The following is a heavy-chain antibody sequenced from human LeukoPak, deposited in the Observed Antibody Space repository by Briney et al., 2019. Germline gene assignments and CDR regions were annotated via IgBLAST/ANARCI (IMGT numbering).Heavy chain of an antibody. Sequence: ASVKVSSKASGGTFSSYTISWVRQAPGQGLEWMGRIIPILGIANYAQKFQGRVTITADKSTSTAYMELSSLRSEDTAVYYCARSTTVVTGIGWFDPWGQGTLVTVSS. D-gene: IGHD4-23*01. J-gene: IGHJ5*02. CDR1: GGTFSSYT. V-gene: IGHV1-69*02. CDR3: ARSTTVVTGIGWFDP. CDR2: IIPILGIA.